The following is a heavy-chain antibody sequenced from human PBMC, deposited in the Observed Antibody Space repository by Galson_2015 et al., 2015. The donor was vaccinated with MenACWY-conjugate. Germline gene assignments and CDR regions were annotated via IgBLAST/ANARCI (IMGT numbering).Heavy chain of an antibody. CDR3: ARDLGSSSPPAPFDY. V-gene: IGHV3-7*03. D-gene: IGHD6-6*01. J-gene: IGHJ4*02. Sequence: SLRLSCAASGFTFSSYWMSWVRQAPGKGLEWVANIKQDGSEKYYVDSVKGRFTISRDNAKNSLYLQMNSLRAEDTAVYYCARDLGSSSPPAPFDYWGQGTLVTVSS. CDR1: GFTFSSYW. CDR2: IKQDGSEK.